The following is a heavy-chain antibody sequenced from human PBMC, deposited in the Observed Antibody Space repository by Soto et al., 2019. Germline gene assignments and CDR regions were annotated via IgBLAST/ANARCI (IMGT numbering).Heavy chain of an antibody. Sequence: GASVMVSCKASGYTFTSYGISWVRQAPGQGLEWMGWISAYNGNTNYAQKLQGRVTMTTDTSTSTAYMELRSLRSDDTAVYYCAETYYYDSSGYYGWFDPWVQGTRVTVSS. J-gene: IGHJ5*02. D-gene: IGHD3-22*01. CDR2: ISAYNGNT. CDR3: AETYYYDSSGYYGWFDP. V-gene: IGHV1-18*01. CDR1: GYTFTSYG.